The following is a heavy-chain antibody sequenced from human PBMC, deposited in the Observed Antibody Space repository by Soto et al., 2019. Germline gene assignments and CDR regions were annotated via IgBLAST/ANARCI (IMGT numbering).Heavy chain of an antibody. Sequence: EVQMVESGGGLVKPGGSLRLSCAASGFTLSSYTMNWVRQAPGRGLEWVSSISRSGINVYYADSVKGRFTISRDNSKKTLYLEMNSLRAEDTAVYYCARAGGTTVTGLWHFDSWGQGTLVTVSS. D-gene: IGHD4-17*01. CDR3: ARAGGTTVTGLWHFDS. V-gene: IGHV3-21*02. J-gene: IGHJ4*02. CDR2: ISRSGINV. CDR1: GFTLSSYT.